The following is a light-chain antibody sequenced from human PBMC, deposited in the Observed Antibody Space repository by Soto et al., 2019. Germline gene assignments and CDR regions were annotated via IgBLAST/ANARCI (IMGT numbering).Light chain of an antibody. CDR2: GAS. V-gene: IGKV3-20*01. CDR1: QSVSSSY. J-gene: IGKJ1*01. Sequence: EIVLTQSPGTLSLSPGERATLSCRASQSVSSSYLAWYQQKPGQAPRLLIYGASSRATGIPDSFSGSGFGTVFTLTISRLEPEDVAVYYCQQYGSSPWTFGQGTKVEIK. CDR3: QQYGSSPWT.